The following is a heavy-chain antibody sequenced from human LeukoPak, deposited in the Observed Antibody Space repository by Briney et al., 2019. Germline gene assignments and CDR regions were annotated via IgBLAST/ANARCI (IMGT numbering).Heavy chain of an antibody. V-gene: IGHV3-48*03. D-gene: IGHD2-2*02. Sequence: PGGSLRLSCAASGFTFSSYEMNWVRQAPGKGLEWVSYISSSGSTIYYADSVKGRFTISRDNAKNSLYLRMNSLRAEDTAVYYCARDMRVPAAIRGDYYGMDVWGQGTTVTVSS. CDR2: ISSSGSTI. CDR1: GFTFSSYE. J-gene: IGHJ6*02. CDR3: ARDMRVPAAIRGDYYGMDV.